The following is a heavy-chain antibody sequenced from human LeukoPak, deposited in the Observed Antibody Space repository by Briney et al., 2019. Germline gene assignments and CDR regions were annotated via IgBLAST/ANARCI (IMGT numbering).Heavy chain of an antibody. J-gene: IGHJ6*03. D-gene: IGHD6-13*01. CDR2: IRSKANSYAT. Sequence: GGSLRLSCAASGFTFSGSAMHWVRQASGKGLEWVGRIRSKANSYATAYAASVKGRFTISRDDSKNTAYLQMNSLKTEDTAVYYCTRSVAAAGTRYYYYMDVWGKGTTATVSS. V-gene: IGHV3-73*01. CDR1: GFTFSGSA. CDR3: TRSVAAAGTRYYYYMDV.